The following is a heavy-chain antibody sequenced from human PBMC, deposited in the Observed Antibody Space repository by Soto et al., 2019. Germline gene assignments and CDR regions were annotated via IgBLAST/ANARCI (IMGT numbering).Heavy chain of an antibody. J-gene: IGHJ5*02. CDR3: ARDSHRRYVFWSGYRNWFAP. D-gene: IGHD3-3*01. CDR1: GYTFTGYY. V-gene: IGHV1-2*04. CDR2: FNPNSGGT. Sequence: GASVKVSCKASGYTFTGYYMHWVRQAPGQGLEWMGWFNPNSGGTNYAQKFQGWVTMTRDTSISTAYMELSRLRSDDTAVYYCARDSHRRYVFWSGYRNWFAPGGQGTLVTVS.